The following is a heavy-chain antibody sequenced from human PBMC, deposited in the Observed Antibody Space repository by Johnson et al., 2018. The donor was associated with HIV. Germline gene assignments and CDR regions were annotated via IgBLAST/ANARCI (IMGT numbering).Heavy chain of an antibody. CDR1: GFTFSSYA. CDR3: ARDFGDYAHDDVDI. V-gene: IGHV3-30-3*01. D-gene: IGHD4-17*01. CDR2: ISYDGSNQ. Sequence: QVQLVESGGGVVQPGRSLRLSCAASGFTFSSYAMHWVRQAPGKGLEWVAVISYDGSNQYYADSVKGRFTISRDNSKNTLYLQMNSLGAEDTAVYYCARDFGDYAHDDVDIWGQGTMVTVSS. J-gene: IGHJ3*02.